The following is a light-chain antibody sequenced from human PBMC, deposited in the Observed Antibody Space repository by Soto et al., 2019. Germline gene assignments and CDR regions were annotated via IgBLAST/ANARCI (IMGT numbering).Light chain of an antibody. CDR3: QSYDSTFHVV. J-gene: IGLJ2*01. V-gene: IGLV1-40*01. Sequence: QSALTQPPSVSGAPGQRVTISCTGSSSNIGSDYHVHWYRQFPGTVPKLLIYGDNNRPSGVPDRFSGSKSGTSASLAIAGLQAEDEADYYCQSYDSTFHVVFGGGTKVTVL. CDR2: GDN. CDR1: SSNIGSDYH.